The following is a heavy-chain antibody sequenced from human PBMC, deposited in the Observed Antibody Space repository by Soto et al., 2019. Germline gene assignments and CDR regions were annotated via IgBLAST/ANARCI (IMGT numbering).Heavy chain of an antibody. CDR2: ISAYNGNT. CDR1: GYTFTSYG. Sequence: QVQLVQSGADLKKPGASVTVSCKASGYTFTSYGISWVRQAPGQGLEWMGWISAYNGNTNYAQKFQGRVTMTTDTATSTAYMKLRSLRSDDTAVYYCARDVPTVTTGGPDYWGQGTLVTVSS. D-gene: IGHD4-17*01. J-gene: IGHJ4*02. CDR3: ARDVPTVTTGGPDY. V-gene: IGHV1-18*01.